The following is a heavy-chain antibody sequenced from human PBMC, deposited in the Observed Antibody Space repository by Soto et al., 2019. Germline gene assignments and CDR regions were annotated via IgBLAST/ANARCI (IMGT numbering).Heavy chain of an antibody. D-gene: IGHD3-9*01. CDR3: ARDVSGFEYFDF. Sequence: PGGSLRLSCAGSGFTFSDYAMHWVRQAPGRGPEWLALISFNGINTYYADSVKGRFTISRDNSKNTLFLQMNTLRAEDTAVYYCARDVSGFEYFDFWGQGTLVTVSS. V-gene: IGHV3-30-3*01. J-gene: IGHJ4*02. CDR1: GFTFSDYA. CDR2: ISFNGINT.